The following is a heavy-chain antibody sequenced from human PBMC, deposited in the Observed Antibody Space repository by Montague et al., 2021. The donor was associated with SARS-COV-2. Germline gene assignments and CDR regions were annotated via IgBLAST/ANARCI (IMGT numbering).Heavy chain of an antibody. Sequence: SETLSLTCTVSFGSISTYYWSWIRQPPGKGLEWIGFIFYNGSTKYNPSLKRRVSISLDTSKNQFSLKLSSVTAADTAAYYCAGQDAWAYCGDECYRGWFDSWGQGPLVTVSS. V-gene: IGHV4-59*03. CDR1: FGSISTYY. CDR3: AGQDAWAYCGDECYRGWFDS. CDR2: IFYNGST. D-gene: IGHD2-21*01. J-gene: IGHJ5*01.